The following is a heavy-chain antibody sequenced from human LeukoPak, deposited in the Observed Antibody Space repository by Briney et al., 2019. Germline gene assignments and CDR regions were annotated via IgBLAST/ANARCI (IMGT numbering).Heavy chain of an antibody. CDR2: ISNYNGKT. Sequence: GASVKVSCKASSYTFTSHGISWIRQAPGQGLEWLGWISNYNGKTTFTQKVQGRAILTTDTSTSTAYMELTSLKSDDTAVYYCAKSLRDHDFWSASWWFDPWGQGTLVTVSS. D-gene: IGHD3-3*01. J-gene: IGHJ5*02. V-gene: IGHV1-18*01. CDR1: SYTFTSHG. CDR3: AKSLRDHDFWSASWWFDP.